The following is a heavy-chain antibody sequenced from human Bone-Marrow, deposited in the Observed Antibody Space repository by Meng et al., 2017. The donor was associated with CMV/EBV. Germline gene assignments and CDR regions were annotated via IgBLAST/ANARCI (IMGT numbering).Heavy chain of an antibody. CDR1: SYTFTSYG. D-gene: IGHD2-2*02. V-gene: IGHV1-18*01. Sequence: ASVKVSCKASSYTFTSYGISWVRQAPGQGLEWMGWISAYNGNTNYAQKFQGRVTMTTDTSTSTAYMELRSLRSDGTAVYYCARGPVLDIVVVPAAIDYYGMAVWGQGTTVTVSS. J-gene: IGHJ6*02. CDR2: ISAYNGNT. CDR3: ARGPVLDIVVVPAAIDYYGMAV.